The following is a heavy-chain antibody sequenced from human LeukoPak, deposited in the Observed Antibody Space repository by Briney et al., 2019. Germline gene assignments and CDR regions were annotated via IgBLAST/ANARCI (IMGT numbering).Heavy chain of an antibody. CDR3: ARDWKTNSFDY. Sequence: PGGSLRLSCAASEFTFTTYGMHWVRQAPGKGLEWVAFIYYDGSNIYYADYVKGRFTICRDISKNTLYLQMDSLGAEDTAIYYCARDWKTNSFDYWGQGTLVTVSS. CDR2: IYYDGSNI. V-gene: IGHV3-33*01. J-gene: IGHJ4*02. D-gene: IGHD1-1*01. CDR1: EFTFTTYG.